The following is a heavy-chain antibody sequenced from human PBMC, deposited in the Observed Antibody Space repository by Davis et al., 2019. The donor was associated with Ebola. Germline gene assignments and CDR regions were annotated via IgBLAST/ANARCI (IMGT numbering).Heavy chain of an antibody. D-gene: IGHD5-18*01. V-gene: IGHV3-23*01. CDR3: AKREGYGQVDY. J-gene: IGHJ4*02. Sequence: GESLKISCVASGFTFRNYAMSWVRQAPGEGLAWVAGISGTGDNTYYADSVKGRFTISRDNSRNSLSLQMNSLRGDDTAIYYCAKREGYGQVDYWGQGTLVTVSS. CDR1: GFTFRNYA. CDR2: ISGTGDNT.